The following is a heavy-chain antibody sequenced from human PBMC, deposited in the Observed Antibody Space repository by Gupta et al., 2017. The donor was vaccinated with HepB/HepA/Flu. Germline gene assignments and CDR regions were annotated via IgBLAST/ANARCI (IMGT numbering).Heavy chain of an antibody. CDR3: AKAFASGRMFYFDS. CDR2: INRDAGKT. D-gene: IGHD6-19*01. Sequence: EVQLLESGGGLLQPGGSLRLSCAASGFTFSSFDMNWVRQAPGKGLEWVSGINRDAGKTHYADFVKGRFTISRDNSRNTLSLQMTSLRVEDTAVYYCAKAFASGRMFYFDSWGQETLVTVS. V-gene: IGHV3-23*01. CDR1: GFTFSSFD. J-gene: IGHJ4*02.